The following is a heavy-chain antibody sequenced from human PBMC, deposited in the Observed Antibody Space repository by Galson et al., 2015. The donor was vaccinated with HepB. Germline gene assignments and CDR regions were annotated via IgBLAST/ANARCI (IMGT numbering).Heavy chain of an antibody. CDR1: GYTFTTHY. CDR2: INPLSNIT. D-gene: IGHD3-3*01. V-gene: IGHV1-46*01. J-gene: IGHJ6*02. CDR3: ARDRPRKISGVIRPPGGGGMDV. Sequence: SLKVSCKASGYTFTTHYMHWVRQAPGQGLEWVAVINPLSNITTYAPYFQGRVTMTRDTSTTTLYMELSSLMSEDTAIYYCARDRPRKISGVIRPPGGGGMDVWGQGTTVTVSS.